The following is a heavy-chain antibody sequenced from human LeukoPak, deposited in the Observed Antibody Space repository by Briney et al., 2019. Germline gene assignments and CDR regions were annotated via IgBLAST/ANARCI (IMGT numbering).Heavy chain of an antibody. V-gene: IGHV3-30*18. CDR3: AKDLGGTQGY. J-gene: IGHJ4*02. Sequence: GGSLRLSCAASGFTFDSYGMHWVRQAPGKGLEWVAVISYDGSNKYYVDSVKGRFTISRDNSKNTLYLQMNSLRAEDTAVYYCAKDLGGTQGYWGQGTLVTVSS. CDR1: GFTFDSYG. CDR2: ISYDGSNK. D-gene: IGHD1-26*01.